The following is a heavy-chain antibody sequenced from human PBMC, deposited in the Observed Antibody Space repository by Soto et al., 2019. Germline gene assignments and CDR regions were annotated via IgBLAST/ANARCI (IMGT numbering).Heavy chain of an antibody. V-gene: IGHV4-59*08. CDR3: ARHTGHSGYDPYYFDY. Sequence: SETLSLTCTVSGGSISSYYWSWIRQPPGKGLEWIGYIYYSGSTNYNPSLKSRVTISVETSKNQFSLKLGSVTAADTAVYYCARHTGHSGYDPYYFDYWGQGTLVTVSS. CDR2: IYYSGST. J-gene: IGHJ4*02. CDR1: GGSISSYY. D-gene: IGHD5-12*01.